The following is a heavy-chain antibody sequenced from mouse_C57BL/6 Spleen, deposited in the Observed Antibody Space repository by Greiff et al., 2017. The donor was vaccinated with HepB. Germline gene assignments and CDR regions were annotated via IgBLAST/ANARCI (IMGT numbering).Heavy chain of an antibody. V-gene: IGHV1-5*01. Sequence: EVQLVESGTVLARPGASVKMSCKTSGYTFTSYWMHWVKQRPGQGLEWIGAIYPGNSDTSYNQKFKGKAKLTAVTSASTAYMELSSLTNEDSAVYYCTRPIYYGYEGVAYWGQGTLVTVSA. J-gene: IGHJ3*01. D-gene: IGHD2-2*01. CDR1: GYTFTSYW. CDR2: IYPGNSDT. CDR3: TRPIYYGYEGVAY.